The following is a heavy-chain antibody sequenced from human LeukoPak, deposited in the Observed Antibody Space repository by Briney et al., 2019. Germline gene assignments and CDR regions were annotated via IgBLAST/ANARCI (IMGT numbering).Heavy chain of an antibody. V-gene: IGHV1-18*01. CDR2: ISAYNGNT. Sequence: ASMKVSCKASGYTFTSYGISWVRQAPGQGLEWMGWISAYNGNTNYAQKLQGRVTMTTDTSTSTAYMELRSLRSDDTAVYYCARLAVAVAGTFWFDPWGQGTLVTVSS. J-gene: IGHJ5*02. D-gene: IGHD6-19*01. CDR1: GYTFTSYG. CDR3: ARLAVAVAGTFWFDP.